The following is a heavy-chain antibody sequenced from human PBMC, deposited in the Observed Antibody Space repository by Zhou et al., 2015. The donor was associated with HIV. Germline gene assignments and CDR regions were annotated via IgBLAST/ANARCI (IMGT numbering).Heavy chain of an antibody. V-gene: IGHV1-69*01. CDR1: GGTFSSYA. D-gene: IGHD5-24*01. J-gene: IGHJ4*02. Sequence: QVQLVQSGAEVKKPGSSVKVSCKASGGTFSSYAISWVRQAPGQGLEWMGGIIPIFGTANYAQKFQGRVTITADESTSTAYMELSSLRSEDTAVYYCARGAVKLQNHIASEPYYFDYWGQGTLVTVSS. CDR3: ARGAVKLQNHIASEPYYFDY. CDR2: IIPIFGTA.